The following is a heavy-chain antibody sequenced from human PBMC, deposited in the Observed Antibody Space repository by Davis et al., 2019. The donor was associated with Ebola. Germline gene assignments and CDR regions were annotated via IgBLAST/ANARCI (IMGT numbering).Heavy chain of an antibody. CDR1: GGSISSYY. J-gene: IGHJ6*03. CDR2: IYYTGST. Sequence: SETLSLTCTVSGGSISSYYWSWIRQPPGKGLEWIGYIYYTGSTNYNPSLKSRLTISVDTSKNQFSLKLSSVTAADTAVYYCARVSQNCSSTSCLYYYYYYMDVWGKGTTVTVSS. V-gene: IGHV4-59*08. D-gene: IGHD2-2*01. CDR3: ARVSQNCSSTSCLYYYYYYMDV.